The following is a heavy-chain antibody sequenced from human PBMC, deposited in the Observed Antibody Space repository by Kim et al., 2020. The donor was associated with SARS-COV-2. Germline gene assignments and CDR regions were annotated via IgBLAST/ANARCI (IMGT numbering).Heavy chain of an antibody. J-gene: IGHJ3*02. Sequence: SETLSLTCTVSGGSISSGGYYWSWIRQHPGKGQEWIGYIYYSGSTYYNPSLKSRVTISVDTSKNQFSLKLSSVTAADTAVYYCARATTDIVATIIAFDIWGQGTMVTVSS. CDR2: IYYSGST. V-gene: IGHV4-31*03. CDR3: ARATTDIVATIIAFDI. CDR1: GGSISSGGYY. D-gene: IGHD5-12*01.